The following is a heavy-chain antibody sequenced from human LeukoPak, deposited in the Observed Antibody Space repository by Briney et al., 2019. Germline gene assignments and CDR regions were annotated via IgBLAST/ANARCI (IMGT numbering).Heavy chain of an antibody. D-gene: IGHD2-21*01. CDR1: GFTFSSFG. V-gene: IGHV3-30*18. Sequence: PGGSLRLSCAASGFTFSSFGMHWVRQAPGKGLEWVAVLSFDGTTKYYTDSVKGRFTISRDNSKNTLYLQMNSLRPEDTAVYYCAKEFNRGLPDYWGQGTLVTVPS. CDR2: LSFDGTTK. J-gene: IGHJ4*02. CDR3: AKEFNRGLPDY.